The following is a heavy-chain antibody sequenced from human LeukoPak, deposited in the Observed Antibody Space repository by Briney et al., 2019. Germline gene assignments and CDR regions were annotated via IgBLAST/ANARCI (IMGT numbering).Heavy chain of an antibody. V-gene: IGHV4-39*07. CDR2: INHSGST. J-gene: IGHJ4*02. Sequence: SETLSLTCTVSGGSISSSSYYWSWIRQPPGKGLEWIGGINHSGSTNYNPSLKSRVTISVDTSKNQFSLKLSSVTAADTAVYYCARLGIRRISYYDSSGRLDYWGQGTLVTVSS. CDR1: GGSISSSSYY. D-gene: IGHD3-22*01. CDR3: ARLGIRRISYYDSSGRLDY.